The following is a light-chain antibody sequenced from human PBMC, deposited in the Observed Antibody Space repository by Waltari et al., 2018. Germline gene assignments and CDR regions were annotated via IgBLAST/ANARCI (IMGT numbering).Light chain of an antibody. CDR1: SSDIGFYNY. CDR2: DVS. Sequence: QSALPQPASVSGSPGQSITISCTGTSSDIGFYNYVSWYQQHPGKAPKLMSYDVSERPSGVSNRFSGSKSGNTASLTISGLQAEDEADYYCNSYAGSSSWVFGGGTKLTVL. J-gene: IGLJ3*02. CDR3: NSYAGSSSWV. V-gene: IGLV2-14*01.